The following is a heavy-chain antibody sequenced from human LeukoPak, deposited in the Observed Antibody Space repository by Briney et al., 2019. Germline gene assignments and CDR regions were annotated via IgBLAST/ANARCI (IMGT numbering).Heavy chain of an antibody. V-gene: IGHV3-21*01. Sequence: GGSLRLSCAASGFSISSSAMNWVRQAPGKGLEWVSSINNVASHIYYAGSVRGRFTISRDNAKNSVYLQMNSLRAEDTAVYYCTRGATYYLRYGYFDYWGQGTLVTVSS. CDR3: TRGATYYLRYGYFDY. J-gene: IGHJ4*02. CDR1: GFSISSSA. D-gene: IGHD1-26*01. CDR2: INNVASHI.